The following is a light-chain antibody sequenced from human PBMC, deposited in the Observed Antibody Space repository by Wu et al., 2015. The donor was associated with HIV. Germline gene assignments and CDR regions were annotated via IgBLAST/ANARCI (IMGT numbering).Light chain of an antibody. CDR2: AAI. V-gene: IGKV1-39*01. J-gene: IGKJ1*01. CDR3: QQSYSSPWT. CDR1: QRISSH. Sequence: QLTQSPSSLSASVGDRVTITCRASQRISSHLNWYQQKPGKAPRLLIYAAINLQSGVPLRFSGSGSGTEFTLTISSLQSEDFASYYCQQSYSSPWTFGQGTKVEVK.